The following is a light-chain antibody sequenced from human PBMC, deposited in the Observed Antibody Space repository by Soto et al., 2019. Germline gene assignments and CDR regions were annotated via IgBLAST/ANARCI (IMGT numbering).Light chain of an antibody. J-gene: IGLJ3*02. CDR1: SSDIGGYNL. V-gene: IGLV2-23*01. CDR2: EGS. CDR3: CSYVGSSTWV. Sequence: QSALTQPASVSGSPGQPITIFCIGTSSDIGGYNLVSWYQQHPGKAPKLIIYEGSKRPSGVSNRFSGSKSGNTASLTISGLQAEDEADYYCCSYVGSSTWVFGGGTQLTVL.